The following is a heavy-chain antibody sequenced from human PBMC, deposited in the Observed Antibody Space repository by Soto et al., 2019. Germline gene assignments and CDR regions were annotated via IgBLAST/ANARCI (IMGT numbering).Heavy chain of an antibody. J-gene: IGHJ4*02. V-gene: IGHV4-31*03. Sequence: SETLSLTCTVSGGSISSGGYYWSWIRQHPGKGLEWIGYIYYSGSTYYNPSLKSRVTISVDTSKNQFSLKLSSVTAADTAVYYCSLGRQLWFDYWGQGTLVTGSS. CDR1: GGSISSGGYY. CDR3: SLGRQLWFDY. D-gene: IGHD5-18*01. CDR2: IYYSGST.